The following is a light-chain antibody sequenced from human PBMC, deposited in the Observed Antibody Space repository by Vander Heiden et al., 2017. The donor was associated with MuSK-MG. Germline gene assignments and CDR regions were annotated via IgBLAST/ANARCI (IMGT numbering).Light chain of an antibody. V-gene: IGLV1-40*01. CDR1: SSNIGAGYD. CDR3: QSYDTSLSGV. Sequence: QSVLTQPPSVSGPPGQRATISCTGSSSNIGAGYDVHWYQQFPGTAPKLLIYGNNNRPSGVPDRFAGSKSGTSASLAIAGLQAEDEADYYCQSYDTSLSGVFGGGTKLTVL. CDR2: GNN. J-gene: IGLJ2*01.